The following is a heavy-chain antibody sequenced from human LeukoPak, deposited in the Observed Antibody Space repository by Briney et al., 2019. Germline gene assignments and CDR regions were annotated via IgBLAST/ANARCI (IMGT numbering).Heavy chain of an antibody. Sequence: ASVKVSCKASGYTFTGYYMHWVRQAPGQGLEWMGWINPNSGGTNYAQKFQGRVTMTRDTSISTAYMELSRLRSDDTAVYYCARARGYSGYETFDYWGQGTLVTVSS. V-gene: IGHV1-2*02. D-gene: IGHD5-12*01. J-gene: IGHJ4*02. CDR3: ARARGYSGYETFDY. CDR2: INPNSGGT. CDR1: GYTFTGYY.